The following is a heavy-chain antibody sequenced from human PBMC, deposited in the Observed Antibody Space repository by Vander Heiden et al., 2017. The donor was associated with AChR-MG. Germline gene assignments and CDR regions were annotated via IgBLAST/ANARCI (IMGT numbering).Heavy chain of an antibody. CDR1: GDSIRSRHW. D-gene: IGHD5-12*01. V-gene: IGHV4-4*02. J-gene: IGHJ4*02. CDR3: ARVGYDFTYFFDY. CDR2: VYHDGST. Sequence: QVQLQESGPGLVKPSETLSLTCAVSGDSIRSRHWWTWVRQPPGKGLEWIGEVYHDGSTSHNPSLKSRLTISIDKSKNQFSLKLGSVTATDTAVYYCARVGYDFTYFFDYWGQGTLVSVSS.